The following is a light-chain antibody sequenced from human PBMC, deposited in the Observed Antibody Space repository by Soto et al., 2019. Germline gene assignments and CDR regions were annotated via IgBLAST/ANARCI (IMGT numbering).Light chain of an antibody. CDR3: SSYTTRSTLE. CDR2: EVS. Sequence: QSVLTQPASVSGSPGQSITISCTGTSSDIGHYNYVSWYQQHPGKAPKLMIYEVSNRPSGVSNRFSGSNSGNTASLTISGLQAEDEADYYCSSYTTRSTLEIGGGTKLTVL. J-gene: IGLJ2*01. V-gene: IGLV2-14*01. CDR1: SSDIGHYNY.